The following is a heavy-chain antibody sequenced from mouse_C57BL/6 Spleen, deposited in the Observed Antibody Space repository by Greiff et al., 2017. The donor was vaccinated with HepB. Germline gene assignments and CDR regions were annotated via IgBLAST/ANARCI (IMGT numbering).Heavy chain of an antibody. CDR3: ARNDYDGGGFDY. CDR2: IYPSDSET. Sequence: VQLQQPGAELVRPGSSVKLSCKASGYTFTSYWMDWVKQRPGQGLEWIGNIYPSDSETHYNQKFKNKATLTVDKSSSTAYMQLSSLTSEDSAVYYCARNDYDGGGFDYWGQGTTLTVSS. CDR1: GYTFTSYW. D-gene: IGHD2-4*01. J-gene: IGHJ2*01. V-gene: IGHV1-61*01.